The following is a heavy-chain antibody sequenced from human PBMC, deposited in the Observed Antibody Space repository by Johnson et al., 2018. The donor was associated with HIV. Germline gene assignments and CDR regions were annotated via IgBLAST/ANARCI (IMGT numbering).Heavy chain of an antibody. Sequence: VQLVESGGGSVQPGGFLRLSCAASGFSFSNYWMSWVRQAPGKGLEWVANIKEDGSEEYYVDSMEGRFTISRDNAKNSLYLQMDNLRVEDAARYYCARDGVDSSPWDAFDIWGQGTMVTGSA. CDR3: ARDGVDSSPWDAFDI. CDR2: IKEDGSEE. V-gene: IGHV3-7*05. CDR1: GFSFSNYW. D-gene: IGHD6-13*01. J-gene: IGHJ3*02.